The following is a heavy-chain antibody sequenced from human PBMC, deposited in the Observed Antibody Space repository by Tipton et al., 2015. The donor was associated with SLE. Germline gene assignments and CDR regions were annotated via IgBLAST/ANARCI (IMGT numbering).Heavy chain of an antibody. J-gene: IGHJ4*02. V-gene: IGHV3-15*01. CDR1: GFTFTNAW. D-gene: IGHD5-12*01. CDR3: IPRGYSGY. CDR2: IKSKADGWTT. Sequence: SLRLSCTVSGFTFTNAWMIWVRQAPGKGLEWVGRIKSKADGWTTDYVAPVKGRFTMSRDDSKNTLYLQMNSLKTEDKAVYYCIPRGYSGYWGQGTLVTVSA.